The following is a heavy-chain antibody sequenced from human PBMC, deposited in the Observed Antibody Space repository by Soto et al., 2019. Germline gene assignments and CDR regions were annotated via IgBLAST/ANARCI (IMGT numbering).Heavy chain of an antibody. CDR3: AAESGSYRRGNWFDP. J-gene: IGHJ5*02. Sequence: SETLSLTCEVSGGSIHSYYWSWIRQPPGKGLEWIGYIYYSGSTSYNPSLKSRVTMLVDTSKNQFSLNLSSVTAADTAVYYCAAESGSYRRGNWFDPWGQGTLVTVSS. CDR2: IYYSGST. CDR1: GGSIHSYY. V-gene: IGHV4-59*01. D-gene: IGHD1-26*01.